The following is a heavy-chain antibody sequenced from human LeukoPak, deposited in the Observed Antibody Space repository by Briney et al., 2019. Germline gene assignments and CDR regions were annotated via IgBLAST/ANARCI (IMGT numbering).Heavy chain of an antibody. Sequence: PSETLSLTCAVYGGSFSGYYWSWIRQPPGKGLEWIGEINHSGSTNYNPSLRSRVTISVDTSKNQFSLKLSSVTVADTAVYYCAINSGYYFDYWGQGTLVTVSS. CDR2: INHSGST. D-gene: IGHD1-1*01. J-gene: IGHJ4*02. CDR1: GGSFSGYY. CDR3: AINSGYYFDY. V-gene: IGHV4-34*01.